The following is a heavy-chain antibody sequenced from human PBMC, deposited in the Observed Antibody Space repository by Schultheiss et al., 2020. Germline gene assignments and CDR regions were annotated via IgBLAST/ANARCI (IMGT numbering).Heavy chain of an antibody. CDR2: ISSSGSTI. CDR3: ASSSGRDHDAFDI. Sequence: GGSLRLSCAASGFTFSSYSMNWVRQAPGKGLEWVSYISSSGSTIYYADSVKGRFTISRDNSKNTLYLQMNSLRAEDTAVYYCASSSGRDHDAFDIWGQGTMVTV. J-gene: IGHJ3*02. V-gene: IGHV3-48*01. D-gene: IGHD3-22*01. CDR1: GFTFSSYS.